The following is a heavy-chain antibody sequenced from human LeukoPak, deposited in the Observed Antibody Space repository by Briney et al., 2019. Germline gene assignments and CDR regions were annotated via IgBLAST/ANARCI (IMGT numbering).Heavy chain of an antibody. CDR1: GFPFTNAW. Sequence: PGGSLRLSCAASGFPFTNAWLSWVRQAPGKGLEWVGRIKSKSDGGPTVYAAYVRARFTIAEDDSKKMMLLKMDSLQTEDTAVYYCTTDSGLLLWFGESPPSWFDPWGQGTLVTVSS. D-gene: IGHD3-10*01. CDR3: TTDSGLLLWFGESPPSWFDP. V-gene: IGHV3-15*01. CDR2: IKSKSDGGPT. J-gene: IGHJ5*02.